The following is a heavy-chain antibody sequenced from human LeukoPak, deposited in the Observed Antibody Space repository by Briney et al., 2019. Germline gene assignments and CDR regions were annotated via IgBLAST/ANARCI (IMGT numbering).Heavy chain of an antibody. CDR3: ARGITIFGVVVSWYFDL. J-gene: IGHJ2*01. Sequence: GGSLRLSCAASGFTFSSFGMSWVRQAPGKGLEWVSAISSTGGTAYYADSVKGRFTISRDNAKNSLYLQMNSLRAEDTAVYYCARGITIFGVVVSWYFDLWGRGTLVTVSS. CDR2: ISSTGGTA. CDR1: GFTFSSFG. V-gene: IGHV3-23*01. D-gene: IGHD3-3*01.